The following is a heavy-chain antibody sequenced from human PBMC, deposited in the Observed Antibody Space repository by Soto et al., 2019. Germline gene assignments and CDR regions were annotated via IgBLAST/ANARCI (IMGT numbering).Heavy chain of an antibody. CDR3: ARGEQYSGRIFDY. V-gene: IGHV6-1*01. D-gene: IGHD1-26*01. CDR2: TYYRSKWYN. CDR1: GDSVSSNSAA. J-gene: IGHJ4*02. Sequence: SQTLSLTCGISGDSVSSNSAAWSWLIHSPSRGLEWLGRTYYRSKWYNDYAVSVESRITINPDTSKNHFSLQLNFVTPEDTAVYFCARGEQYSGRIFDYWGQGTLVTVSS.